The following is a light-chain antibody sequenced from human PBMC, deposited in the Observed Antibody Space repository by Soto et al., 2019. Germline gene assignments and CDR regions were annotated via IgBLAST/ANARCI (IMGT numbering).Light chain of an antibody. V-gene: IGKV3-15*01. CDR1: QSIRNY. CDR2: AGD. Sequence: EIVMTQSPATLSVSPGESATLSCRASQSIRNYLAWYQQIPGQAPRLLIYAGDSRATGVPGRFTGSGSGTVFTLTISSLLPEDSGVYCCQQYDTWPPTTFGQGTRLEIK. CDR3: QQYDTWPPTT. J-gene: IGKJ5*01.